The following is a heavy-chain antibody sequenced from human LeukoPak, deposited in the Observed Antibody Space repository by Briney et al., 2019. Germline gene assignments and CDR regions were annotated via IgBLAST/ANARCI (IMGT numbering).Heavy chain of an antibody. Sequence: PGGSLRLSCAASGFTFSDYYMSWIRQAPGKELEWVSAISGRPSYADSVKGRFTISRDNSKNTLYLQVNSLRAEDTAVYYCAKALDYWYFDYWGQGTLVTVSS. J-gene: IGHJ4*02. CDR3: AKALDYWYFDY. CDR2: ISGRP. D-gene: IGHD2/OR15-2a*01. CDR1: GFTFSDYY. V-gene: IGHV3-23*01.